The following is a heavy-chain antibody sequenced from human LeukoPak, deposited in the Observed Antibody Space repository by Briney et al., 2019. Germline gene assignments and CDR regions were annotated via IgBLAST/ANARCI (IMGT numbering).Heavy chain of an antibody. CDR3: ARIVAGLLDY. CDR2: ISSSGSTI. J-gene: IGHJ4*02. V-gene: IGHV3-11*01. D-gene: IGHD6-19*01. Sequence: PGGSLRLSCAASGFTFSDYYMSWVRQAPRKGLERVSYISSSGSTINYADPSKGRFTISRANAKNTLYLQMNILSPADTAVYYCARIVAGLLDYWGQGTLVTVSS. CDR1: GFTFSDYY.